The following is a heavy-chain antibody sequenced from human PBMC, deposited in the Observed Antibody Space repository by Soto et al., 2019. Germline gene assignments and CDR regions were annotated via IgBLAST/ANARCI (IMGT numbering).Heavy chain of an antibody. CDR2: ISWNSGSI. CDR3: ARVQNSGSYGPTYYYYYGMDV. J-gene: IGHJ6*02. Sequence: GGSLRLSCAASGFIFEHYAMHWVRQAPGKGLEWVSSISWNSGSIEYADSVKGRFTISRDNAKNSLYLQMNSLRAEDTAVYYCARVQNSGSYGPTYYYYYGMDVWGQGTTVTVSS. CDR1: GFIFEHYA. D-gene: IGHD1-26*01. V-gene: IGHV3-9*01.